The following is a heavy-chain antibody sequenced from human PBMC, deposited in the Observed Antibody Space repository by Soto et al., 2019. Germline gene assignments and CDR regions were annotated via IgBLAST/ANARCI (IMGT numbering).Heavy chain of an antibody. J-gene: IGHJ4*02. CDR2: INHSGST. CDR1: GGSFSGYY. D-gene: IGHD3-10*01. Sequence: SETLSLTCAVYGGSFSGYYWSWIRQPPGKGLEWIGEINHSGSTNYNPSLKSRVTISVDTSKNQFSLKLSSVTAADTAVYYCARGRYYGSGSYYNAARKYYFDYWGQGTLVTSPQ. CDR3: ARGRYYGSGSYYNAARKYYFDY. V-gene: IGHV4-34*01.